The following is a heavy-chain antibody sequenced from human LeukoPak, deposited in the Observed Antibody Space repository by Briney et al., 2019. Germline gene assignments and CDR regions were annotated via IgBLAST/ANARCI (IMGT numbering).Heavy chain of an antibody. J-gene: IGHJ4*02. CDR1: GFTFSNYA. D-gene: IGHD2-15*01. CDR2: ISASGGST. CDR3: AKRYCGGGSCYAAY. Sequence: TGGSLGLSCAASGFTFSNYAMSWVRQAPGKGLEWVSAISASGGSTYYADSVKGRFTISRDNSKNTLSLQMNSLRVEDTAVYYCAKRYCGGGSCYAAYWGQGNLVTVSS. V-gene: IGHV3-23*01.